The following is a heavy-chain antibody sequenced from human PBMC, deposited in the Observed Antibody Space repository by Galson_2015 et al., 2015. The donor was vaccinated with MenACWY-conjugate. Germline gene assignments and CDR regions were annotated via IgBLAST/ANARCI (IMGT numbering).Heavy chain of an antibody. Sequence: SLRLSCAASGFTFTRHGMHWVRRAPGKGLEWVAYIRNDGSNKYYVDSVKGRFTISRDNSKNTLYLQMNSLIAEDTAVYYCAKDRGNSGWQPWVDYWGQGTLVAVSS. CDR1: GFTFTRHG. V-gene: IGHV3-30*02. CDR3: AKDRGNSGWQPWVDY. J-gene: IGHJ4*02. D-gene: IGHD6-19*01. CDR2: IRNDGSNK.